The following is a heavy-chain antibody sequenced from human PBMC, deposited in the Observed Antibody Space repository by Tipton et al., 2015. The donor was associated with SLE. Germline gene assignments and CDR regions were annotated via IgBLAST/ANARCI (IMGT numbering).Heavy chain of an antibody. CDR1: GFTFSSYG. V-gene: IGHV3-33*01. Sequence: SLRLSCAASGFTFSSYGMHWVRQAPGKGLEWVAVIWYDGSNKYYADSVKGRFTISRDNSKNTLYLQMNSLRAEDTAVYYCARLGDTAMVKDYWGQGTLVTVSS. CDR3: ARLGDTAMVKDY. D-gene: IGHD5-18*01. CDR2: IWYDGSNK. J-gene: IGHJ4*02.